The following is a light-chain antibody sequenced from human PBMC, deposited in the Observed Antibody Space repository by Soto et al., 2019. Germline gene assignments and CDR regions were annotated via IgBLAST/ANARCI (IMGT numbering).Light chain of an antibody. Sequence: TVLTQAAWGLSVAPGERATLSCRASQNVTSNLLVWYQQHPGQAPRLLIYGASSRATGIPDRFSGSGSGTEFTLTIRRLEPDDFAVYYSQTYGTFWTFAPGTQVDI. J-gene: IGKJ1*01. CDR1: QNVTSNL. CDR2: GAS. V-gene: IGKV3-20*01. CDR3: QTYGTFWT.